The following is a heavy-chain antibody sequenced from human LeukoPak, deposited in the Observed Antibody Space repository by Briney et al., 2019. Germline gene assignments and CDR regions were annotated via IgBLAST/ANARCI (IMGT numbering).Heavy chain of an antibody. CDR2: MHYSGST. Sequence: SETLSLTCTVSGGSISSYYWSWFRQPPGRGLEWIGYMHYSGSTNYNPSLKSRVTISVDTSKNQISLKLSSVTAADTAVYYCARWILYSSGSYSDYWGQGTLVTVSS. V-gene: IGHV4-59*01. CDR1: GGSISSYY. J-gene: IGHJ4*02. D-gene: IGHD3-10*01. CDR3: ARWILYSSGSYSDY.